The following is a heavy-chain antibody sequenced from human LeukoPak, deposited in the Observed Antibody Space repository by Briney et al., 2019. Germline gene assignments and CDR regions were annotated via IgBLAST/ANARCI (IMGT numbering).Heavy chain of an antibody. J-gene: IGHJ4*02. D-gene: IGHD5-18*01. CDR1: EYTFTNYD. Sequence: ASVKVSCKASEYTFTNYDINWARQATGQGLEWMGWMNPNSGNTGYAQKFQGRVTMTRNTSISTAYMELSSLRSEDTAVYYCATSQLWPNFDYWGQGTLVTVSS. V-gene: IGHV1-8*01. CDR2: MNPNSGNT. CDR3: ATSQLWPNFDY.